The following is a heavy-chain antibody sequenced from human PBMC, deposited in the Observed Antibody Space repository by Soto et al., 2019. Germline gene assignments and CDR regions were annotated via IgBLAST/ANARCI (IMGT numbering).Heavy chain of an antibody. J-gene: IGHJ6*02. CDR3: AGAYYYGSGSYSTYYYSGMDV. CDR2: IIPIFGTA. D-gene: IGHD3-10*01. V-gene: IGHV1-69*13. CDR1: GGTFSSYA. Sequence: SVKVSCKASGGTFSSYAISWVRQAPGQGLEWMGGIIPIFGTANYAQKFQGRVTITADESTSTAYMELSSLRSEDTAVYYCAGAYYYGSGSYSTYYYSGMDVWGQGTTVTVSS.